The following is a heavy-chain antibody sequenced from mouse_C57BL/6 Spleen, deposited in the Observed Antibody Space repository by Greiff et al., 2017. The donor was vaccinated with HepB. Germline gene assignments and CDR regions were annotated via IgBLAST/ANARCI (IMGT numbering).Heavy chain of an antibody. V-gene: IGHV3-6*01. J-gene: IGHJ3*01. CDR1: GYSITSGYY. Sequence: EVKLQESGPGLVKPSQSLSLTCSVTGYSITSGYYWNWIRQFPGNKLEWMGYISYDGSNNYNPSLKNRISITRDTSKNQFFLKLNSVTTEDTATYYCANLYYDYDAWFAYWGQGTLVTVSA. D-gene: IGHD2-4*01. CDR2: ISYDGSN. CDR3: ANLYYDYDAWFAY.